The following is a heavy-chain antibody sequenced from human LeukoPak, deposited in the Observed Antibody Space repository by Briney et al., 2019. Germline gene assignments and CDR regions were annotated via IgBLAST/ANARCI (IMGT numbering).Heavy chain of an antibody. J-gene: IGHJ4*02. CDR2: ISGSGGST. Sequence: PGRSLRLSCGASGFTFSSYAMSWVRQAPGQGLEWVSTISGSGGSTYYADSVKGRFTISRDNSKNTLYLQMNSLRAEDTAVYYCAKVDVSRSSPSFDYWGQGTLVTVSS. D-gene: IGHD6-6*01. CDR1: GFTFSSYA. V-gene: IGHV3-23*01. CDR3: AKVDVSRSSPSFDY.